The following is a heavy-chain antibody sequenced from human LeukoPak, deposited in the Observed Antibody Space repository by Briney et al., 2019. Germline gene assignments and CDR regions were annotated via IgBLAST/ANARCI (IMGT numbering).Heavy chain of an antibody. V-gene: IGHV3-23*01. CDR1: RFTFSSFA. D-gene: IGHD1-26*01. CDR2: ISGSGGST. Sequence: GGSLRLSCAASRFTFSSFAMSWVRQAPGKGLEWVSGISGSGGSTYYADSVKGRFTISRDNSNNRLYLQMNSLRAEDTAVYYCAKDKGSGTYPPYWGQGTLVTVSS. CDR3: AKDKGSGTYPPY. J-gene: IGHJ4*02.